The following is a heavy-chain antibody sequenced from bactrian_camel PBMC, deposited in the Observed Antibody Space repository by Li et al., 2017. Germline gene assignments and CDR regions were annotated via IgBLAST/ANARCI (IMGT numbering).Heavy chain of an antibody. CDR3: ATNGDTSLW. CDR1: GHSRGSNC. Sequence: HVQLVESGGGSVQAGGSLRLSCKVSGHSRGSNCVGWYRQAPGKEREGVAAIANIGTTTYADSVKGRFTISRDNAKNTLYLQMNSLKTEDTAVYYCATNGDTSLWRGQGTQVTVS. V-gene: IGHV3S53*01. CDR2: IANIGTT. D-gene: IGHD6*01. J-gene: IGHJ4*01.